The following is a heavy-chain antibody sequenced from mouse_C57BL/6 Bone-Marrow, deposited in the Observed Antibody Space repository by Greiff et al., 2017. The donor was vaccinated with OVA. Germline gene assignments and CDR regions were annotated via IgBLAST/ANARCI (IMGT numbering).Heavy chain of an antibody. Sequence: VQLKESGPELVKPGASVKISCKASGYSFTGYYMHWVKQSSEKSLEWIGEINPSTGGTSYNQKFKGKATLTVDKSSSTAYMQLKSLTSEDSAVYYCADQFAYWGQGTLVTVSA. CDR3: ADQFAY. J-gene: IGHJ3*01. V-gene: IGHV1-43*01. CDR2: INPSTGGT. CDR1: GYSFTGYY.